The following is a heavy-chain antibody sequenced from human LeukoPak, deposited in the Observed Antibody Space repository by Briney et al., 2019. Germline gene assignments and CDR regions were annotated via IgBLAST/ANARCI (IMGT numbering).Heavy chain of an antibody. CDR1: GFTFSSYA. D-gene: IGHD6-19*01. CDR3: ARDEGIAVAGPYYYGMDV. V-gene: IGHV3-30-3*01. J-gene: IGHJ6*02. Sequence: KPGGSLRLSCAASGFTFSSYAMSWVRQAPGKGLEWVAVISYDGSNKYYADSVKGRFTISRDNSKNTLYLQMNSLRAEDTAVYYCARDEGIAVAGPYYYGMDVWGQGTTVTVSS. CDR2: ISYDGSNK.